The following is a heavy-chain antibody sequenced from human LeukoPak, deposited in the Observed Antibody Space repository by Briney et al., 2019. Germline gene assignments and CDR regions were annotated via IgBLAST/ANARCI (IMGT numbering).Heavy chain of an antibody. V-gene: IGHV4-59*08. CDR2: IYYSGST. Sequence: PSETLSLTCTVSGGSISSYYWSWIRQPPGKGLEWIGYIYYSGSTNYNPSLKGRVTISVDTSKNQFSLKLSSVTAADTAVYYCARRSYSSGWYYFDYWGQGTLVTVSS. CDR3: ARRSYSSGWYYFDY. CDR1: GGSISSYY. J-gene: IGHJ4*02. D-gene: IGHD6-19*01.